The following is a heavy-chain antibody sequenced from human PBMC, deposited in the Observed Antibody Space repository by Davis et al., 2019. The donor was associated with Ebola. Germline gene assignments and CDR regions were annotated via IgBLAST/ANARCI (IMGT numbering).Heavy chain of an antibody. CDR1: GYTFSSYD. V-gene: IGHV1-8*01. J-gene: IGHJ6*02. CDR3: ARGYDFWSGYSLYYYYGMDV. CDR2: MNPNSGNT. Sequence: ASVKVSCKASGYTFSSYDINWVRQATGQGLEWMGWMNPNSGNTGYAQKLQGRVTMTTDTSTSTAYMELRSLRSDDTAVYYCARGYDFWSGYSLYYYYGMDVWGQGTTVTVSS. D-gene: IGHD3-3*01.